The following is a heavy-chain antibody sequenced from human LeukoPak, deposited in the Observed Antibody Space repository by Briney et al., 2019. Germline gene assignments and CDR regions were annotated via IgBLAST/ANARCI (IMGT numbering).Heavy chain of an antibody. V-gene: IGHV3-43D*03. CDR3: AKDPETYSYYYMDV. Sequence: GGSLRLSCAASGFTFDDYAMHWVRQAPGKGLEWVSLISWDGGSTYYADSVKGRFTISRDNSKNSLYLQMNSLRAEDTALYYCAKDPETYSYYYMDVWGKGTTVTVSS. CDR1: GFTFDDYA. CDR2: ISWDGGST. J-gene: IGHJ6*03.